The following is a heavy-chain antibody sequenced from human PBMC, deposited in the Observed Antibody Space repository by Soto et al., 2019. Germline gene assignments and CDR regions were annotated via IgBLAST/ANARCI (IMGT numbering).Heavy chain of an antibody. CDR2: IIPIFGTA. V-gene: IGHV1-69*06. CDR1: GGTFSSYA. J-gene: IGHJ4*02. CDR3: ARETLGYCSSTSCYTLYYFDY. Sequence: QVQLVQSGAEVKKPGSSVKVSCKASGGTFSSYAISWVRQAPGQGHEWMGGIIPIFGTANYAQKFQGRVTITADKSTSTAYMELSSLRSEDTAVYYCARETLGYCSSTSCYTLYYFDYWGQGTLVTVSS. D-gene: IGHD2-2*02.